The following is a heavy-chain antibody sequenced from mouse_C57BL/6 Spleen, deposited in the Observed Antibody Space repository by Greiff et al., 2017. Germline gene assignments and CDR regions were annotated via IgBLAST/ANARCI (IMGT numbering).Heavy chain of an antibody. CDR1: GYSFTGYY. Sequence: VQLQQSGPELVKPGASVKLSCTASGYSFTGYYMNWVKQSPEKSLEWIGEINPSTGGTTYNQKFKAKATLTVDKSSSTAYMQLKSLTSEDSAVYYCAPYYYGSSSWFAYWGQGTLVPVS. CDR3: APYYYGSSSWFAY. V-gene: IGHV1-42*01. J-gene: IGHJ3*01. D-gene: IGHD1-1*01. CDR2: INPSTGGT.